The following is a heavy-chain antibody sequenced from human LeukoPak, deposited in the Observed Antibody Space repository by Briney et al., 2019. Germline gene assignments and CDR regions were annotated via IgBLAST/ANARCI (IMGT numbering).Heavy chain of an antibody. CDR1: GYTFTSYD. Sequence: ASVKVSCKPSGYTFTSYDINWVRQATGQGLEWMGWMNPNSGNTGYAQNFQGRVTMTRNTSINTAYMELSSLRSEDTAVYYCARRGSSGWYNWFDPWGQGTLVTVSS. D-gene: IGHD6-19*01. J-gene: IGHJ5*02. CDR3: ARRGSSGWYNWFDP. CDR2: MNPNSGNT. V-gene: IGHV1-8*01.